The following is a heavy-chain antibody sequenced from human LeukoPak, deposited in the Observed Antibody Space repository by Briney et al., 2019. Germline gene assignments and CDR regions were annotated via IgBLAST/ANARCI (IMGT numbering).Heavy chain of an antibody. CDR1: GYSISSGYY. D-gene: IGHD4-11*01. J-gene: IGHJ4*02. Sequence: PSETLSLTCAVSGYSISSGYYWGWIRQPPGKGPEWIGSVFHTGSSYYIPSLKSRVTISVDTSKNQFSLEVSSVTVADTAIYYCARGISTTGHDYWGPGTLVTVSS. CDR2: VFHTGSS. CDR3: ARGISTTGHDY. V-gene: IGHV4-38-2*01.